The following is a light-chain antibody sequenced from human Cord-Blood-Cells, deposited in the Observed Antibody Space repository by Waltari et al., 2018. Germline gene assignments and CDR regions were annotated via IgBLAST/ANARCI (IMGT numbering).Light chain of an antibody. Sequence: EIVLTQSPATLSLSPGERATLSCRASQSVSSYLAWYQQKPGQAPRLLIYDASNRATGIQARFSGRGSGTDFTRTISSLEPEDFAVYYCQQRSNWPITFGQGTRLEIK. J-gene: IGKJ5*01. CDR3: QQRSNWPIT. CDR2: DAS. CDR1: QSVSSY. V-gene: IGKV3-11*01.